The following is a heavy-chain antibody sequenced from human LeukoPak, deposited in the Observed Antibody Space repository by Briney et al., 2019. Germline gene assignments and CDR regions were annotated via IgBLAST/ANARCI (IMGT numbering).Heavy chain of an antibody. Sequence: PGGSLRLSCVATGLAFQNYWMTWVRQAPGKGPEWVATIRPDGSTFTYVDAVRGRFTISRDNPNNSLYLQMHSLRADDTAVYYCATTFPYCADGTCALGGQGTLVIVSS. D-gene: IGHD2-15*01. CDR2: IRPDGSTF. CDR3: ATTFPYCADGTCAL. J-gene: IGHJ1*01. CDR1: GLAFQNYW. V-gene: IGHV3-7*01.